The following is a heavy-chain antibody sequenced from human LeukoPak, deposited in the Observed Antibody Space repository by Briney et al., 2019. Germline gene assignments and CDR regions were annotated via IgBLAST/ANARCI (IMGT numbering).Heavy chain of an antibody. CDR3: VKDVSRAHIGSGDV. Sequence: QAGGSLRLSCSASGFTFVSYAMHWVRQAPGKGLEYVSVISSNGGNTYYADSVKGRFTISRDHSKNTLYLQMSSLRSEDTAVYYCVKDVSRAHIGSGDVWGQGTTVTVSS. V-gene: IGHV3-64D*06. D-gene: IGHD3-10*01. CDR2: ISSNGGNT. CDR1: GFTFVSYA. J-gene: IGHJ6*02.